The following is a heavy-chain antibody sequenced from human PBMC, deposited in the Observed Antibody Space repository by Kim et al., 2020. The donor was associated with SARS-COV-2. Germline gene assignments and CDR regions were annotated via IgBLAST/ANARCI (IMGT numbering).Heavy chain of an antibody. V-gene: IGHV3-11*05. CDR3: ARVGDWGVFDL. J-gene: IGHJ4*02. CDR1: GFTSSDYY. Sequence: GGSLRLSCAASGFTSSDYYMSWIRQAPGKGLEWLSHISTTSSYTKYAESVEGRFTISRDNAKNSVLLQMNSLRADDTAVFYCARVGDWGVFDLWGQGALVTVSS. CDR2: ISTTSSYT. D-gene: IGHD3-16*01.